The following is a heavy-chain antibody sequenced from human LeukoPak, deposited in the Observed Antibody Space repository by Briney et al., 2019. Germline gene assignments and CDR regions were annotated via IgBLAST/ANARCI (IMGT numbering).Heavy chain of an antibody. V-gene: IGHV3-30*03. CDR3: ARGTAAGFH. D-gene: IGHD6-13*01. CDR2: ISYDGSNE. CDR1: GFTFSDYG. Sequence: GGSLRLSCAASGFTFSDYGMHWVRQAPGKGLEWVAVISYDGSNEYYAESVGGRFTISRDNSKNTLFLQMNSLRPEDTAVYYCARGTAAGFHWGQGTLVTVSS. J-gene: IGHJ4*02.